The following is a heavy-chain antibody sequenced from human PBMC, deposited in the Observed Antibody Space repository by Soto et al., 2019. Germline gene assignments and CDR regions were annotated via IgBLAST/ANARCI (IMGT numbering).Heavy chain of an antibody. CDR1: GGTFSSYT. CDR3: ARVLVGPKRNLAYCGGDCYPEGGMDV. CDR2: IIPILGIA. Sequence: QVQLVQSGAEVKKPGSSVKVSGKASGGTFSSYTISWVRQAPGQGLEWMGRIIPILGIANYAQKFQGRVTITANKSTSTAYMELSSLRSEDTAVYYCARVLVGPKRNLAYCGGDCYPEGGMDVWGQGTTVTVSS. V-gene: IGHV1-69*02. J-gene: IGHJ6*02. D-gene: IGHD2-21*02.